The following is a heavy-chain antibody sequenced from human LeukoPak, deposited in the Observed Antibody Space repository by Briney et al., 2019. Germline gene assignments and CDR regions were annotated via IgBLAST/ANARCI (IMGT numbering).Heavy chain of an antibody. CDR1: GFTFSSYE. CDR2: ISSSGSTI. D-gene: IGHD3-9*01. CDR3: ARDQLVYDILTGLDY. Sequence: GGSLRLSCAASGFTFSSYEMNWARQAPGKGLEWVSYISSSGSTIYYADSVKGRFTISRDNAKNSLYLQMNSLRAEDTAVYYCARDQLVYDILTGLDYWGQGTLVTVSS. V-gene: IGHV3-48*03. J-gene: IGHJ4*02.